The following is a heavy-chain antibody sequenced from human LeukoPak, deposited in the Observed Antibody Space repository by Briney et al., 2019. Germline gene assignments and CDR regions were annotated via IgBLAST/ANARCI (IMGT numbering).Heavy chain of an antibody. CDR3: VRAFGGYDSQRFYYNMDV. CDR2: IYSGGST. CDR1: GFTVSSNY. D-gene: IGHD5-12*01. Sequence: GGSLRPSCAVSGFTVSSNYMNWVRQAPGKGLEWVSVIYSGGSTNYADSVKGRFTVSRDSAKNSLYLEMSSLRVEDTAVYYCVRAFGGYDSQRFYYNMDVWGKGTTVTVSS. J-gene: IGHJ6*03. V-gene: IGHV3-66*01.